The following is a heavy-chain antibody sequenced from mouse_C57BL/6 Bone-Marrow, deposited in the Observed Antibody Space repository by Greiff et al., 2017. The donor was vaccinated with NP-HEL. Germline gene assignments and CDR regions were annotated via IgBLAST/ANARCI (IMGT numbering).Heavy chain of an antibody. CDR2: ISSGGSYT. CDR3: ARRQGSIYYYGSSPFAY. V-gene: IGHV5-6*01. Sequence: EVQLVESGGDLVKPGGSLKLSCAASGFTFSSYGMSWVRQTPDKRLEWVATISSGGSYTYYLDSVKGRFTISRDNAKNTLYLQMSSLKSEDTAMYYCARRQGSIYYYGSSPFAYWGQGTLVTVSA. J-gene: IGHJ3*01. CDR1: GFTFSSYG. D-gene: IGHD1-1*01.